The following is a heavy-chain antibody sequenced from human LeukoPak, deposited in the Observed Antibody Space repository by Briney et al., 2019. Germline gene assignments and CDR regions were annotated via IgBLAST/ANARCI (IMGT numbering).Heavy chain of an antibody. CDR1: GGTFSSYA. Sequence: ASVKVSCKASGGTFSSYAISWVRQAPGQGLEWMGGIIPIFGTANYAQKFQGRVTITADESTSTAYMELSSLRSEDTAVYYCARDQGYGGNSRWFDPWGQGTLVTVSS. CDR2: IIPIFGTA. CDR3: ARDQGYGGNSRWFDP. V-gene: IGHV1-69*13. J-gene: IGHJ5*02. D-gene: IGHD4-23*01.